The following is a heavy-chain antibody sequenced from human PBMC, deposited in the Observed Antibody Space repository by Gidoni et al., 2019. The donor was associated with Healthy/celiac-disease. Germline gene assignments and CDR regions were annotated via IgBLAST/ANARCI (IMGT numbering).Heavy chain of an antibody. D-gene: IGHD2-2*01. CDR1: AGSISIGGYY. J-gene: IGHJ4*02. CDR2: IYYSGST. V-gene: IGHV4-31*03. CDR3: ARVLVPAARPGHYFDY. Sequence: VQLQESGPGLVKPSQTLSLTCTVSAGSISIGGYYWSRTRQHPGKGLEWIGYIYYSGSTYYNPSLKSRVTISVDTSKNQFSLKLSSVTAADTAVYYCARVLVPAARPGHYFDYWGQGTLVTVSS.